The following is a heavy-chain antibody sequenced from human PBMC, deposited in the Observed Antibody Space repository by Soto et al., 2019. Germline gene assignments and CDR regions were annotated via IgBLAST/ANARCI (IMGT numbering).Heavy chain of an antibody. CDR2: INVYNGNT. CDR3: ARISSASRGWLPDY. V-gene: IGHV1-18*04. CDR1: GYTFTSNS. D-gene: IGHD2-2*01. Sequence: ASVKVSCKASGYTFTSNSIGWVRQAPGQGLEWMGWINVYNGNTKYAQQLQGRVTLTTDTSKSKAYMDLRSLRSDDTAVYYCARISSASRGWLPDYGGQGTLVTVSS. J-gene: IGHJ4*02.